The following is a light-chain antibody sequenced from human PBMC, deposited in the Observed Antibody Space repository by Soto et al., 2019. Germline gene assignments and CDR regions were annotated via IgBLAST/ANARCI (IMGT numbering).Light chain of an antibody. CDR2: EVS. CDR3: SSYTSSSTLV. CDR1: SSDVGGYNY. J-gene: IGLJ2*01. Sequence: QSALTQPASVSGSPGQSITISCTGTSSDVGGYNYVSWYQQDPGKAPKLMIYEVSNRPSGVSNRFSGSKSGNTASLTIAGLQAEDEADYYCSSYTSSSTLVLGGGTKVTV. V-gene: IGLV2-14*01.